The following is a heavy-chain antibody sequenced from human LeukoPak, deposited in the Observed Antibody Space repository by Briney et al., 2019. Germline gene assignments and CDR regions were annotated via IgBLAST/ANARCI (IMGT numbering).Heavy chain of an antibody. Sequence: GGSLRLSCTASGFNFNTYAMTWVRQAPGKGLEWVSYISSSSSTIYYADSVKGRFTISRDNAKNSLYLQMNSLRAEDAAVYYCAIERGATGEIDYWGQGTLVTVSS. CDR2: ISSSSSTI. J-gene: IGHJ4*02. CDR3: AIERGATGEIDY. D-gene: IGHD7-27*01. V-gene: IGHV3-48*01. CDR1: GFNFNTYA.